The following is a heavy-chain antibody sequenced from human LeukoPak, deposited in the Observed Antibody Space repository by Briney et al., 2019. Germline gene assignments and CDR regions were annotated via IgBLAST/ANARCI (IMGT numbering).Heavy chain of an antibody. CDR1: GGSISSSTYY. D-gene: IGHD4-17*01. CDR2: IYYSGST. CDR3: ARLDGDSLFDY. V-gene: IGHV4-39*01. Sequence: SETLSLTCTVSGGSISSSTYYWDWIRQPPGKGLEWIGSIYYSGSTYYNPSLKSRVTISVDTSKNQFSLKLSSVTAADTAVYYCARLDGDSLFDYWGQGTLVTVSS. J-gene: IGHJ4*02.